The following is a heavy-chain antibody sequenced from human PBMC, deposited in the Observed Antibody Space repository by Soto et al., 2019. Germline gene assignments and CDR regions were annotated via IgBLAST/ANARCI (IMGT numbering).Heavy chain of an antibody. D-gene: IGHD4-17*01. CDR2: MNPNSGNT. CDR1: GYTFTSHD. CDR3: ARWAYGVYARFDF. J-gene: IGHJ4*02. Sequence: QVQLVQSGAEVKKPGASVKVSCKASGYTFTSHDINWVRQATGQGLEWMGWMNPNSGNTGYAQKFQGRVTMTRNTSISPAYLELSSRRSEDTSVYYWARWAYGVYARFDFWGQGTLVTVSS. V-gene: IGHV1-8*01.